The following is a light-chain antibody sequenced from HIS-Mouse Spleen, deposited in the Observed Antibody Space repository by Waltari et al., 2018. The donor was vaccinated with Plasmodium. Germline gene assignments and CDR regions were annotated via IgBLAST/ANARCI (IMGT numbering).Light chain of an antibody. CDR2: EDS. CDR3: YSTDSSGNHRV. V-gene: IGLV3-10*01. J-gene: IGLJ3*02. Sequence: SYELTQPPSLSVSPGQTARIPCSENAFPTKYAYCYQQKSGQAPFLVIYEDSKRPSGIPERFAGSSSGTMATLTISGAQVEDEADYYCYSTDSSGNHRVFGGGTKLTVL. CDR1: AFPTKY.